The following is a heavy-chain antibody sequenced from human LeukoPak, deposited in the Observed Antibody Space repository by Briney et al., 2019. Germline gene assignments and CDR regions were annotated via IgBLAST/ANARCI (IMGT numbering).Heavy chain of an antibody. CDR1: GYTFDSFG. J-gene: IGHJ4*02. CDR3: ARDRGSSSWAAPLDY. Sequence: GASVKVSCKASGYTFDSFGITWLRQAPGQGLEWMGWISAHNADTNYAQKLQGRVTMTTDTSTSTAYMELRSLRSGSLRSDDTAVYYCARDRGSSSWAAPLDYWGQGTLVTVSS. D-gene: IGHD6-13*01. V-gene: IGHV1-18*01. CDR2: ISAHNADT.